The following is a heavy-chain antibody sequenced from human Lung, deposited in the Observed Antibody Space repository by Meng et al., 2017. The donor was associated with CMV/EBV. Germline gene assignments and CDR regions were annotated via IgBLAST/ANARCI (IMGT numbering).Heavy chain of an antibody. D-gene: IGHD6-19*01. J-gene: IGHJ4*02. Sequence: QVKLQGSGQGLVKSSGPLSLTCAASGDYMINYYWSWIRQSAGKGLEWIGRISTSGSIHYNPSLTSRVTLSGDTSKNQISLQLSSGTAADTAVYYCARAVADTANFDYWGQGTLVTVSS. V-gene: IGHV4-4*07. CDR3: ARAVADTANFDY. CDR1: GDYMINYY. CDR2: ISTSGSI.